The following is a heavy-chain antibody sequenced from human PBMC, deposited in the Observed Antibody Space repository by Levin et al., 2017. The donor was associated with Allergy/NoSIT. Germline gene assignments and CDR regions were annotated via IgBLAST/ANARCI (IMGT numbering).Heavy chain of an antibody. CDR3: ARVGIDFWGVYQKSWSYMDV. Sequence: SGESLKISCKASGYNFTNYGISWVRQAPGQGLEWMGWISAYNGNTNYAQKFQGRVTMTIQTSTNTAYMELRSLRSDDTAVYYCARVGIDFWGVYQKSWSYMDVWGQGTTVTVSS. CDR2: ISAYNGNT. V-gene: IGHV1-18*01. CDR1: GYNFTNYG. D-gene: IGHD3-3*01. J-gene: IGHJ6*03.